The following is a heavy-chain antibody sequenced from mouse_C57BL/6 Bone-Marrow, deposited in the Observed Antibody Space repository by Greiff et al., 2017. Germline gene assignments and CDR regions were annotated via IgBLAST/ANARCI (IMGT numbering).Heavy chain of an antibody. Sequence: VKLVESGPELVKPGASVKISCKASGYAFSSSWMNWVKQRPGKGLEWIGRIYPGDGDTNYNGKFKGKATLTADKSSSTAYMQLSSLTSEDSAVYFCARDLATTVVATDYWGQGTTLTVSS. J-gene: IGHJ2*01. D-gene: IGHD1-1*01. CDR1: GYAFSSSW. CDR3: ARDLATTVVATDY. CDR2: IYPGDGDT. V-gene: IGHV1-82*01.